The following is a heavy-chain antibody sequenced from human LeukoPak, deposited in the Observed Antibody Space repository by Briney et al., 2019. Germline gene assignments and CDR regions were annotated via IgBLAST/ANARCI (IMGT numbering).Heavy chain of an antibody. J-gene: IGHJ4*02. CDR2: IIPIFGTA. V-gene: IGHV1-69*13. Sequence: SVKVSCKASGYTFTDYYMHWVRQAPGQGLEWMGGIIPIFGTANYAQKFQGRVTITADESTSTAYMELSSLRSEDTAVYYCARAVLFDYYDSSGYYYFDYWGQGTLVTVSS. D-gene: IGHD3-22*01. CDR1: GYTFTDYY. CDR3: ARAVLFDYYDSSGYYYFDY.